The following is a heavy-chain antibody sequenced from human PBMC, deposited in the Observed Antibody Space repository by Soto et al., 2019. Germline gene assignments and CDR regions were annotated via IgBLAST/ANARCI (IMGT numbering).Heavy chain of an antibody. CDR3: AKVRYSSPMGYYYGMDV. J-gene: IGHJ6*01. Sequence: QAQLEQSGGEVKKPGSSVKVSCKASRVAFSKFIVTSVRQAPGLGLEWLGGIIPIFGTANYAQKFQGRVTITADESTSTSYMAVNNLRSEDTAVYYWAKVRYSSPMGYYYGMDVWGQGTTVTVAS. CDR1: RVAFSKFI. D-gene: IGHD6-19*01. CDR2: IIPIFGTA. V-gene: IGHV1-69*01.